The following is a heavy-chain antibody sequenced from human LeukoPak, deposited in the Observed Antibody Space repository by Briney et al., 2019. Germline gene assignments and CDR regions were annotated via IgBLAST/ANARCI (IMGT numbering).Heavy chain of an antibody. CDR3: ARDGPAQMVDFDY. Sequence: ASVKGSCKTSGYAFTSTGSYLYWLRQAPGQGLECMGWIHPISGATSYAQRFQGRVAMTRDTSISTAYMELSRLRPDDTAVYYRARDGPAQMVDFDYWGQGSQVTVSS. V-gene: IGHV1-2*02. D-gene: IGHD3-10*01. CDR1: GYAFTSTGSY. CDR2: IHPISGAT. J-gene: IGHJ4*02.